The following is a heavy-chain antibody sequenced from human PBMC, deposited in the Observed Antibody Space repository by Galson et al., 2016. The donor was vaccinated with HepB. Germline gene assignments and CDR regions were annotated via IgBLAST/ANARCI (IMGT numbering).Heavy chain of an antibody. CDR1: GITFSSFG. Sequence: SLRLSCAASGITFSSFGMHWVRQAPGKGLEWVAVIWNDGSHKSYADSVKGRFTISRDNSKNTLYLQMNSLRAEDTAVYYCARARDWELPNQFFDHWGQGSLVTVSS. D-gene: IGHD1-26*01. J-gene: IGHJ4*02. V-gene: IGHV3-33*01. CDR2: IWNDGSHK. CDR3: ARARDWELPNQFFDH.